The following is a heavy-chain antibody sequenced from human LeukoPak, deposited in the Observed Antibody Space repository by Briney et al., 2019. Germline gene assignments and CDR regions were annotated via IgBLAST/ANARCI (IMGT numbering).Heavy chain of an antibody. CDR1: GFTFSSCS. D-gene: IGHD1-7*01. CDR3: ARMNYVSSGWGAPFDD. J-gene: IGHJ4*02. V-gene: IGHV3-48*04. Sequence: GGSLRLSCAASGFTFSSCSVNWVRQAPGKGLEWVSYISPSSTRIDYAASVRGRFTISRDNAKSSLYLQVNSLRAEDTAVYYCARMNYVSSGWGAPFDDWGQGTLVTVSS. CDR2: ISPSSTRI.